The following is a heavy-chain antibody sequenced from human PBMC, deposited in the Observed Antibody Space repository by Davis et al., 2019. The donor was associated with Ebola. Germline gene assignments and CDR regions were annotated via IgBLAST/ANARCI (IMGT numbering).Heavy chain of an antibody. CDR2: TIFKSKWYT. CDR3: AKGPSSTFYGYFDS. D-gene: IGHD2-2*01. J-gene: IGHJ4*02. V-gene: IGHV6-1*01. Sequence: HSQTLSLTCDISGNSVPISRASWNWIRQSPSRGLEWLGRTIFKSKWYTEYASSVKSRITINRDTLKNPVSLQLTSVTSNDTAVYYCAKGPSSTFYGYFDSWGQGSLVTVSS. CDR1: GNSVPISRAS.